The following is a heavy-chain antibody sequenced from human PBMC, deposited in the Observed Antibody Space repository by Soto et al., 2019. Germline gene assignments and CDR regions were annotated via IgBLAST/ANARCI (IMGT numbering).Heavy chain of an antibody. J-gene: IGHJ4*02. CDR1: GFTFSSYA. Sequence: PVGSLRLACAASGFTFSSYAMSWVRQAPGKGLEWVSGISGSGSSTYYAASVKGRFTISRDNSKNTLYLQMNSLRAEDTAVYYCAKDFGVFIINFDCWGQGTPVTVSS. CDR2: ISGSGSST. CDR3: AKDFGVFIINFDC. D-gene: IGHD3-3*01. V-gene: IGHV3-23*01.